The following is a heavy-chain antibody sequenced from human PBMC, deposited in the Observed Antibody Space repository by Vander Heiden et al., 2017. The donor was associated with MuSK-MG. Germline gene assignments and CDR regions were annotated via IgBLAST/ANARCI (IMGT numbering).Heavy chain of an antibody. V-gene: IGHV3-66*01. Sequence: EVQLVASGGGLVQPGRSLRLSCPASGFTVSSNYMSWVRQAPGKGLEWVSVIYSGGSTYYADAVKGRFTISRDNSKNTLYLQMNSLRAEDTAVYYCARGDGIDSSGWYYWGQGTLVTVSS. CDR3: ARGDGIDSSGWYY. CDR2: IYSGGST. J-gene: IGHJ4*02. D-gene: IGHD6-19*01. CDR1: GFTVSSNY.